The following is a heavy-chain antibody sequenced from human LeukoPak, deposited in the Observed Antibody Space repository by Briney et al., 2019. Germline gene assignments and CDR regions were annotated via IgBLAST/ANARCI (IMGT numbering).Heavy chain of an antibody. V-gene: IGHV4-59*01. Sequence: PSETLSLTCTVSGGSISSYYWSWIRHPPGKGLEWIGYIYYSGSTNYNPSPKSRVTISVDTSKNQFSLKLSSVTAADTAVYYCARGRGVSSSWDDDRYYFDCWGEGALVTVSS. CDR2: IYYSGST. CDR1: GGSISSYY. CDR3: ARGRGVSSSWDDDRYYFDC. D-gene: IGHD6-13*01. J-gene: IGHJ4*02.